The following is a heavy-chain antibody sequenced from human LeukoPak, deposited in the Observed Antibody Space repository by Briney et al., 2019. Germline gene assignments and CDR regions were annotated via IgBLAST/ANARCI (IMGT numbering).Heavy chain of an antibody. J-gene: IGHJ6*02. Sequence: SVKVSCKASGGTFSSYAISWVRQAPGQGLEWMGRNIAILGIANYAQKFQGRVTITADKSTSTAYMELSSLRSEDTAVYYCATPVYNYLGEDYYYYGMDVWGQGTTVTVSS. V-gene: IGHV1-69*04. D-gene: IGHD3-22*01. CDR3: ATPVYNYLGEDYYYYGMDV. CDR1: GGTFSSYA. CDR2: NIAILGIA.